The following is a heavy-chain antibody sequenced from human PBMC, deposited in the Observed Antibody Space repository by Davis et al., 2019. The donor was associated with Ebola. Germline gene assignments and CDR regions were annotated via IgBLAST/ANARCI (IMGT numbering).Heavy chain of an antibody. Sequence: AASVKVSCKVSGYTLTELSMHWVRQAPGKGLEWMGGFDPKDGETIYAQKFQGRVTMTEDTSTDTAYMELSSLRSEDTAVYYCAREAFDYYDSSGYYLFDYWGQGTLVTVSS. CDR3: AREAFDYYDSSGYYLFDY. D-gene: IGHD3-22*01. V-gene: IGHV1-24*01. CDR2: FDPKDGET. J-gene: IGHJ4*02. CDR1: GYTLTELS.